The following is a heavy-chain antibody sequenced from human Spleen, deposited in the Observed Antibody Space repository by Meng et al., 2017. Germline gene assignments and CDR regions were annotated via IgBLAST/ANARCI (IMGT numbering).Heavy chain of an antibody. Sequence: GESLKISCAASGFTFRSYAMSWVRQAPGKGLEWVSTVSGSGGSTYYADSVKGRFTISRDNSKNTLFLQMNNLRVEDTAVYYCARGGMVRGVIRTPFDYWGQGTLVTVSS. V-gene: IGHV3-23*01. CDR1: GFTFRSYA. CDR3: ARGGMVRGVIRTPFDY. D-gene: IGHD3-10*01. CDR2: VSGSGGST. J-gene: IGHJ4*02.